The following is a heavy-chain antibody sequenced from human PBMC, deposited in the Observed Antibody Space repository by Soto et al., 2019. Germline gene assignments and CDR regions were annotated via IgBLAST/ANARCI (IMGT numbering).Heavy chain of an antibody. V-gene: IGHV3-74*01. Sequence: GGSLRLSCAASGFTFSSYWMHWVRQAPGKGLVWVSRINSDGSSTSYADSVKGRFTISRDNAKNTLYLQMNSLRAEDTAVYYCARRTRPDFWSGYMDYYYYYMDVWGKGTTVTVSS. CDR2: INSDGSST. CDR3: ARRTRPDFWSGYMDYYYYYMDV. CDR1: GFTFSSYW. J-gene: IGHJ6*03. D-gene: IGHD3-3*01.